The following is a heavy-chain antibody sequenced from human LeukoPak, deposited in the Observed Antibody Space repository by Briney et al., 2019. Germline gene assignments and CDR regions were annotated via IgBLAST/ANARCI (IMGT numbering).Heavy chain of an antibody. Sequence: GRSLRLSCAASGFTFSSYGMHWVRQAPGKGLEWEAVISYDGSNKYYADSVKGRFTISRDNSKNTLYLQMNSLRAEDTAVYYCAKDGSTIFGVGPLYWGQGTLVTVSS. CDR3: AKDGSTIFGVGPLY. V-gene: IGHV3-30*18. CDR1: GFTFSSYG. D-gene: IGHD3-3*01. J-gene: IGHJ4*02. CDR2: ISYDGSNK.